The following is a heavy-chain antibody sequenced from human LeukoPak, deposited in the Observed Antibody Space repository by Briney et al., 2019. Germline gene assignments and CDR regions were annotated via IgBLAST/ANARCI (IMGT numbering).Heavy chain of an antibody. V-gene: IGHV5-51*01. D-gene: IGHD2-15*01. CDR2: IYPGDSDT. Sequence: GESLKISCKGSGYSFTSYWIGWVRQMPGKGLEWMGIIYPGDSDTRYSPSFQGQVTISADKSISTAYLQWSSLKASDTAMYYCARRYCSGGSCYLGAFDIWGQGTMVTVSS. CDR3: ARRYCSGGSCYLGAFDI. CDR1: GYSFTSYW. J-gene: IGHJ3*02.